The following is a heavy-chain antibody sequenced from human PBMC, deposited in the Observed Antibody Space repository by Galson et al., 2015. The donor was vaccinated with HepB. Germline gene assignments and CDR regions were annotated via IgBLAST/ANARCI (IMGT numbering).Heavy chain of an antibody. V-gene: IGHV3-30*04. CDR3: TKGAYYEILTAYWNTPHFAS. Sequence: SCAASGFSFDNFAMHWVRQAPGKGLEWVAVISYNGSEKYHADSLKGRFTISRDNSKNTLFLQVDSLSPDDTALYYCTKGAYYEILTAYWNTPHFASWGQGTLVTVAS. J-gene: IGHJ1*01. CDR2: ISYNGSEK. D-gene: IGHD3-9*01. CDR1: GFSFDNFA.